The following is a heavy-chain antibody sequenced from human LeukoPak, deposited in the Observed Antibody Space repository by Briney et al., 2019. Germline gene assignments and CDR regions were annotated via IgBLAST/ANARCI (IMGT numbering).Heavy chain of an antibody. CDR1: GGSISSYY. Sequence: SETLSLTCTVSGGSISSYYWSWIRQPPGKGLEWIGEINHSGSTNYNPSLKSRVTISVDTSKNQFSLKLSSVTAADTAVYYCARLRVDYYDSTGAPADYWGQGTLVTVSP. CDR2: INHSGST. J-gene: IGHJ4*02. D-gene: IGHD3-22*01. V-gene: IGHV4-34*01. CDR3: ARLRVDYYDSTGAPADY.